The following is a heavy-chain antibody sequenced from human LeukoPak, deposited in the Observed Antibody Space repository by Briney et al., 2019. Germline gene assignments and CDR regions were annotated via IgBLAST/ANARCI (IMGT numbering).Heavy chain of an antibody. CDR3: ARGYSSLDP. V-gene: IGHV3-33*01. Sequence: PGRSLRLSCAASGFTFSTYGMHWVRQAPGKGLEWVAVIWYDASNEYYADPVKGRFTISRHNSKNTLFLEMNSLTAEDTAVYYCARGYSSLDPWGRGTLVTVSS. D-gene: IGHD6-19*01. CDR1: GFTFSTYG. CDR2: IWYDASNE. J-gene: IGHJ5*02.